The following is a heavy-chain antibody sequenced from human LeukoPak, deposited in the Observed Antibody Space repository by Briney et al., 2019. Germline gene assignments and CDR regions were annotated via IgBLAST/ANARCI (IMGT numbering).Heavy chain of an antibody. J-gene: IGHJ4*02. CDR3: ARGGIAVSGVDY. D-gene: IGHD6-19*01. Sequence: SQTLSLTCAISGDSVSSNSATWNWIRQSPSRGLEWLGRTYYRSKWYNDYAVSVKSRIIINPDTSKNQFSLLLNSVTPEDTAVYYCARGGIAVSGVDYWGQGTLVTVSS. CDR2: TYYRSKWYN. CDR1: GDSVSSNSAT. V-gene: IGHV6-1*01.